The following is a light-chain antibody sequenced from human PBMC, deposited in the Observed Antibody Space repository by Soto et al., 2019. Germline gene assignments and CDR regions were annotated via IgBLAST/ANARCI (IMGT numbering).Light chain of an antibody. CDR2: GVS. J-gene: IGLJ3*02. V-gene: IGLV2-11*01. CDR1: NSDVGGYNY. Sequence: QSVLTQPRSVSGSPGQSVTISCTGTNSDVGGYNYVSWYQQYPGKAPKLMISGVSERPSGVPDRFSGSKSGNTASLTISGLQAKDEADYYCCSYVDTDTWVFGGGTKVTVL. CDR3: CSYVDTDTWV.